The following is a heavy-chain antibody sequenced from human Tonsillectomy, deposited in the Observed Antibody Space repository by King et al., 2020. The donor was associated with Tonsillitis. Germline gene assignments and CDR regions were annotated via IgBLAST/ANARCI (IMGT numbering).Heavy chain of an antibody. V-gene: IGHV3-74*01. CDR1: GFTFSNYW. CDR2: MNTNGTVT. D-gene: IGHD2-15*01. CDR3: ARDYWSGGDY. J-gene: IGHJ4*02. Sequence: VQLVEFGGGLIQPGGSLRLSCVASGFTFSNYWMIWVRQAPGKGPVGVSRMNTNGTVTSYADSVKGRFTISRDNAKKTLYLQMNSLRADDTGVYYCARDYWSGGDYWGQGTLVTVSS.